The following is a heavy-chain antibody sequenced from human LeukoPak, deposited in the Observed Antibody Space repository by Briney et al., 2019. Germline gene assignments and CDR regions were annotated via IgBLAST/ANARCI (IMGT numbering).Heavy chain of an antibody. D-gene: IGHD6-13*01. CDR1: GGSISNGDHY. J-gene: IGHJ5*02. CDR2: INHSGST. CDR3: ARGGPVYSSSWYWFDP. Sequence: SETLSLTCTVSGGSISNGDHYWSWIRQPPGKGLEWIGEINHSGSTNYNPSLKSRVTISVDTSKNQFSLKLSSVTAADTAVYYCARGGPVYSSSWYWFDPWGQGTLVTVSS. V-gene: IGHV4-34*01.